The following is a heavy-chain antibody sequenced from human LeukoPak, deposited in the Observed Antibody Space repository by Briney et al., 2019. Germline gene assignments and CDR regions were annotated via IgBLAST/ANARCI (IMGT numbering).Heavy chain of an antibody. CDR3: ARQGGYSSSWSSVDY. V-gene: IGHV4-59*05. CDR2: IYYSGST. Sequence: PSETLSLTCTVSGGSISSYYWSWIRQPPGKGLEWIGSIYYSGSTYYNPSLKSRVTISVDTSKNQFSLKLSSVTAADTAVYYCARQGGYSSSWSSVDYWGQGTLVTVSS. J-gene: IGHJ4*02. D-gene: IGHD6-13*01. CDR1: GGSISSYY.